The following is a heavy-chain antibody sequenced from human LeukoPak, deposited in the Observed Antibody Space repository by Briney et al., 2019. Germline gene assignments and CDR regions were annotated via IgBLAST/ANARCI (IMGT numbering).Heavy chain of an antibody. Sequence: GESLKISCKGSGYSFTDYGIGWVRQMPGKGLEWMGIIYPGDSDTRYSPSSQGQVTISADKSINTAYLQWSSLKASDTAMYYCARQGGAISIDYWGQGTLVTVSS. CDR2: IYPGDSDT. V-gene: IGHV5-51*01. CDR3: ARQGGAISIDY. D-gene: IGHD3-3*01. CDR1: GYSFTDYG. J-gene: IGHJ4*02.